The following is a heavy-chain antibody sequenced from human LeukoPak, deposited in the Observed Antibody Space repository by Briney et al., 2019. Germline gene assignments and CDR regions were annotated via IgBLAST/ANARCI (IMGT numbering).Heavy chain of an antibody. J-gene: IGHJ6*03. CDR3: AREVVATINYYYYYMDV. CDR1: GYTFTSYG. V-gene: IGHV1-18*01. D-gene: IGHD5-12*01. Sequence: ASVKVSCKASGYTFTSYGISWVRQAPGQGLEWMGWISAYNGNTNYAQKLQGRVTMTTDTSTSTAYMELRSLRSDDTAVYYCAREVVATINYYYYYMDVWGKGTTVTISS. CDR2: ISAYNGNT.